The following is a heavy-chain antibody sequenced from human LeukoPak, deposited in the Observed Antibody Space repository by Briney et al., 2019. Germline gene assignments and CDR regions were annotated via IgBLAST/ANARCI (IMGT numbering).Heavy chain of an antibody. Sequence: GGSLRLSCAASGFTFSGYAMSWVRQAPGKGLEWVSAISGSGGSTYYADSVKGRFTISRDNSKNTLYLQMNSLRAEDTAVYYCAKVGYDFWSGYFLYYYYYMDVWGKGTTVTVSS. V-gene: IGHV3-23*01. CDR1: GFTFSGYA. CDR3: AKVGYDFWSGYFLYYYYYMDV. CDR2: ISGSGGST. J-gene: IGHJ6*03. D-gene: IGHD3-3*01.